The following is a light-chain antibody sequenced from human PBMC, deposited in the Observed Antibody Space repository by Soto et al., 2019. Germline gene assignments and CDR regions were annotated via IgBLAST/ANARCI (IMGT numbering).Light chain of an antibody. CDR3: CSFAGSSTS. CDR1: SSDVGTYKP. V-gene: IGLV2-23*01. CDR2: DDT. J-gene: IGLJ3*02. Sequence: QSALTQPASVSGSPGQSITISCTGTSSDVGTYKPVSWYQQYPGKAPKVIIYDDTKRPSGVSSRFSGSKSGNTASLTISGLQAEDEADYYCCSFAGSSTSFGGRTKLTVL.